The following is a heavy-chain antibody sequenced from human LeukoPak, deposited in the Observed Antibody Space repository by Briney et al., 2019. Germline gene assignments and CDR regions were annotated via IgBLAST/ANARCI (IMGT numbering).Heavy chain of an antibody. CDR1: GFTFSSYE. CDR3: ARDEPGIAVDVGVY. CDR2: ISSGGRIK. V-gene: IGHV3-48*03. D-gene: IGHD6-19*01. Sequence: GGSLRLSCAASGFTFSSYEMNCVRQAPGKGLEWVSYISSGGRIKYYADSVKGRFTISRDNAKNSLYLQMNSLRAEDTAVYYCARDEPGIAVDVGVYWGQGTLVTVSS. J-gene: IGHJ4*02.